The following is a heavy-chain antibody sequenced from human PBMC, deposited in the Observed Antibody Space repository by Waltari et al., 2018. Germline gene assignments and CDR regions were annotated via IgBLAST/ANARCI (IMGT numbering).Heavy chain of an antibody. CDR3: ARDPRYDILTGYYYYYMDV. J-gene: IGHJ6*03. CDR2: IIPILGIA. Sequence: QVQLVQSGAEVKKPGSSVKVSCKASGGTFSSYAISWVRQAPGQGLEWMGGIIPILGIANYAQKFQGRVTITADKSTSTAYMELSSLRSEDTAVYYCARDPRYDILTGYYYYYMDVWGKGTTVTVSS. D-gene: IGHD3-9*01. CDR1: GGTFSSYA. V-gene: IGHV1-69*10.